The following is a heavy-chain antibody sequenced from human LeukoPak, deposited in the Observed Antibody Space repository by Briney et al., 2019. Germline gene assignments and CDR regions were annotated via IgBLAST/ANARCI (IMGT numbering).Heavy chain of an antibody. Sequence: GGSLRLSCAASGFTFSSYGMHWVRQAPGKGLEWVAFIRYDGSNKYYADSVKGRFTIFRDNSKNTLYLQMNSLRAEDTAVYYCAKDITGTPYYMDVWGKGTTVTVSS. CDR3: AKDITGTPYYMDV. V-gene: IGHV3-30*02. CDR1: GFTFSSYG. D-gene: IGHD1-20*01. CDR2: IRYDGSNK. J-gene: IGHJ6*03.